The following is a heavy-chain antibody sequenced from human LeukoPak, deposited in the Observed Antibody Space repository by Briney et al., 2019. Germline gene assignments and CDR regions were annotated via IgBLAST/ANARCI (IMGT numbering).Heavy chain of an antibody. CDR1: GITLSNYG. CDR2: ISGSGGGT. CDR3: AKRGVVIRVILVGFHKEAYYFDS. Sequence: GGSLRLSCAVSGITLSNYGMSWVRQAPGKGLEWVAGISGSGGGTNYADSVKGRFTVSRDNYKNTLYLQMSSLGAEDTAVYFCAKRGVVIRVILVGFHKEAYYFDSWGQGALVTVSS. J-gene: IGHJ4*02. D-gene: IGHD3-22*01. V-gene: IGHV3-23*01.